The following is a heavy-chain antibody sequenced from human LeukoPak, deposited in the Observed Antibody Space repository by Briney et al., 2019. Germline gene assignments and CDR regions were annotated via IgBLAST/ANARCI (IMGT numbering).Heavy chain of an antibody. CDR1: GFTFSSYA. CDR3: ATTIGGYNYGPSFDY. J-gene: IGHJ4*02. Sequence: GGTLRLSCAASGFTFSSYAMNWVRQAPGKGLEWVSVISGSGGSTHYADSVKGRFTISRDNSKNTLYLQMNSLRAEDTAVYYCATTIGGYNYGPSFDYWGQGTLVTVSS. D-gene: IGHD5-18*01. CDR2: ISGSGGST. V-gene: IGHV3-23*01.